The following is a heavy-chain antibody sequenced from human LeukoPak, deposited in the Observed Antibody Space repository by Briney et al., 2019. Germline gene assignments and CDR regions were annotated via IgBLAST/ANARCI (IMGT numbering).Heavy chain of an antibody. J-gene: IGHJ4*02. CDR1: GDTITSNSAA. CDR2: TYYRSKWYN. V-gene: IGHV6-1*01. Sequence: SQTLSLTCTVSGDTITSNSAAWNWIPQSPSRGLEWLGSTYYRSKWYNDNEVSVKSRITINQDTSNNQFSLQLNSVTPEDTAVYYCAREQQLLYFDYWGQGTLVTVSS. CDR3: AREQQLLYFDY. D-gene: IGHD6-13*01.